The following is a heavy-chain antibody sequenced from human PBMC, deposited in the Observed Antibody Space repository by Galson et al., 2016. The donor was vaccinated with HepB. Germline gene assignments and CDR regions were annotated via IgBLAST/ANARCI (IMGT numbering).Heavy chain of an antibody. CDR3: AKEVYSRAAIPSLDAFDM. D-gene: IGHD2-8*01. V-gene: IGHV3-23*01. J-gene: IGHJ3*02. Sequence: TFAMNWVRQTPAKGLEWVSGITDNGAYTNYADSVKGRFIISRDKTKNTLFLQMNSLRVEDTAVYYCAKEVYSRAAIPSLDAFDMWGQGTVVTVSS. CDR1: TFA. CDR2: ITDNGAYT.